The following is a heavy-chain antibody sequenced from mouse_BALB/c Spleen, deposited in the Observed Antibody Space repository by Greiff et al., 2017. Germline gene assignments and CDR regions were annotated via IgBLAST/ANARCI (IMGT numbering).Heavy chain of an antibody. CDR1: GFTFSSYA. Sequence: EVKLMESGGGLVKPGGSLKLSCAASGFTFSSYAMSWVRQTPEKRLEWVASISSGGSTYYPDSVKGRFTISRDNARNILYLQMSSLRSEDTAMYYCARGGLLGAMDYWGQGTSVPSPQ. CDR3: ARGGLLGAMDY. J-gene: IGHJ4*01. CDR2: ISSGGST. D-gene: IGHD2-3*01. V-gene: IGHV5-6-5*01.